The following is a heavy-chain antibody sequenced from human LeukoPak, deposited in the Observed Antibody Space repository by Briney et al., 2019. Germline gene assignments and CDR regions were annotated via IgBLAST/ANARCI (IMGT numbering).Heavy chain of an antibody. V-gene: IGHV4-34*01. CDR3: AKAGLRFFDWSQNYYYAMDV. D-gene: IGHD3-9*01. Sequence: SETLSLTCAVFGGSFSDYYWKWIRQPPGKGLEWIGEINQSGSTDYNPSLKSRVTISVDTSKKQFSLSLSSVTAADTAVYYCAKAGLRFFDWSQNYYYAMDVWGQGTTVTVSS. CDR2: INQSGST. J-gene: IGHJ6*02. CDR1: GGSFSDYY.